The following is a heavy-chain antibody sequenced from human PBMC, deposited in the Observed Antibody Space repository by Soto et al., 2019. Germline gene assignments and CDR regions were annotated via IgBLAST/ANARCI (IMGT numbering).Heavy chain of an antibody. J-gene: IGHJ4*02. CDR2: ISHDGSNQ. CDR3: AKDSSAAFAY. CDR1: GFTLRTSG. D-gene: IGHD6-25*01. V-gene: IGHV3-30*18. Sequence: PGWSLILSCVASGFTLRTSGMHWVRQAPSKGLEWVAVISHDGSNQFYAESVKGRFTISRDNSKNMLYLQMNSLRADDSAVYFCAKDSSAAFAYWGQRTVVTVS.